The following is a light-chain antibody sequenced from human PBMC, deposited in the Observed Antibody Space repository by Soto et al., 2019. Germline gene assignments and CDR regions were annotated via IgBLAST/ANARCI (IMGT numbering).Light chain of an antibody. CDR1: KVENKN. CDR2: DDA. J-gene: IGLJ1*01. CDR3: LVWESSSDQYV. Sequence: SCELPQPPSVSVAPGETARITCGGEKVENKNVHWYQQKAGQAPVLVVFDDADRPSGIPDRFSGSYSGNTATLTISRVEAGDEADYYCLVWESSSDQYVFGTGTKVTV. V-gene: IGLV3-21*02.